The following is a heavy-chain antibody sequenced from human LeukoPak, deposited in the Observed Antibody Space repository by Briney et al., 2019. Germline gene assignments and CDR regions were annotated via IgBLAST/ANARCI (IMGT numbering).Heavy chain of an antibody. D-gene: IGHD3-10*01. CDR1: GFTFSNAW. CDR3: TTRGYYYGSGSYYFDY. J-gene: IGHJ4*02. Sequence: SGGSLRLSCAASGFTFSNAWMSWVRQAPGKGLEWVGRINSKTDGGTTDYAAPVKGRFTISRDDSKNTLYLQMNSLKTEDTAVYYCTTRGYYYGSGSYYFDYWGQGTLVTVSS. CDR2: INSKTDGGTT. V-gene: IGHV3-15*01.